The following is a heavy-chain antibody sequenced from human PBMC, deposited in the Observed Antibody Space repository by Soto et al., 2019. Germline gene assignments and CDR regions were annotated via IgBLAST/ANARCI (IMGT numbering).Heavy chain of an antibody. Sequence: SVKVSCKASGGTFSSYAISWVRQAPGQGLEWMGGIIPIFGTANYAQKFQGRVTITADESTSTAYMELSSLRSGDTAVYYCARVLGGGSYGGFDYWGQGTLVTVSS. CDR1: GGTFSSYA. CDR2: IIPIFGTA. D-gene: IGHD1-26*01. J-gene: IGHJ4*02. CDR3: ARVLGGGSYGGFDY. V-gene: IGHV1-69*13.